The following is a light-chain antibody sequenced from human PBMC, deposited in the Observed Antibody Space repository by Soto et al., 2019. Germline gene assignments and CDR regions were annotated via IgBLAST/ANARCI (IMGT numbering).Light chain of an antibody. CDR1: SSNIGARNY. CDR2: DDN. CDR3: QSHNSSRSRFV. V-gene: IGLV2-14*03. J-gene: IGLJ1*01. Sequence: QSALTQPASVSGAPGQSITISCAGTSSNIGARNYVSWYQQHPGTAPKLIIYDDNNRPSGVSDRFSGSKSGTTASLAITGLQAEDEADYYCQSHNSSRSRFVFGAGTKLTVL.